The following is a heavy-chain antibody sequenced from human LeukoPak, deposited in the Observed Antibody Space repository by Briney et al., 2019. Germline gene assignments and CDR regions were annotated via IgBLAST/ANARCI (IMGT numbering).Heavy chain of an antibody. Sequence: PGGSLRLSCAASGFTVSRNYMSWVRQAPGKGLEWISVIYSGGSTYYADSVKGRFTISRDNVKNTLYLQMNSLRVEDTAVYYCARDGSSGWSGIDYWAQGTLVTVSS. CDR2: IYSGGST. D-gene: IGHD6-19*01. J-gene: IGHJ4*02. CDR1: GFTVSRNY. CDR3: ARDGSSGWSGIDY. V-gene: IGHV3-66*02.